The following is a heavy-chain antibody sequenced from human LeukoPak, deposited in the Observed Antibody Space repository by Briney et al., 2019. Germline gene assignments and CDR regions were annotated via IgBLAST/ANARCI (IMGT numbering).Heavy chain of an antibody. CDR1: GYTFTGYY. D-gene: IGHD3-9*01. J-gene: IGHJ5*02. V-gene: IGHV1-2*02. Sequence: ASVKVSCKASGYTFTGYYMHWVRQAPGQGLEWMGWINPNSGGTNYAQKFQGRVTMTRDTSISTAYTELSRLRSDDTAVYYCARSPLDDWRFDPWGQGTLVTVSS. CDR3: ARSPLDDWRFDP. CDR2: INPNSGGT.